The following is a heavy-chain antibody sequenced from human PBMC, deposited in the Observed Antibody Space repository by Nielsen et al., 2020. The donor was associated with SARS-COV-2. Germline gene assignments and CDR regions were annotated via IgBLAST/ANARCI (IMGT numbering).Heavy chain of an antibody. CDR1: GFTFSTYA. CDR2: ISGSGGST. Sequence: GGSLRLSCAAYGFTFSTYAMSWVRQAPGKGLEWVSAISGSGGSTYYADSVKGRFTISRDNAKNTLYLQMSSLRAADTAVYDCAKDLRYGDFYRDLFDSWGRGTLVTVSS. D-gene: IGHD4-17*01. J-gene: IGHJ4*02. CDR3: AKDLRYGDFYRDLFDS. V-gene: IGHV3-23*01.